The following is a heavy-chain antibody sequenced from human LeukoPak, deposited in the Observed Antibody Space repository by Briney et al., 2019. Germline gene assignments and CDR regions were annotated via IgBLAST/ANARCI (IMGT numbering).Heavy chain of an antibody. J-gene: IGHJ4*02. V-gene: IGHV3-48*03. D-gene: IGHD3-22*01. CDR1: GFTFDDYG. CDR3: ARDNYDSSGPYYFDY. CDR2: ISSSGSTI. Sequence: GGSLRLSCAASGFTFDDYGMSWVRQSPGKGLEWVSYISSSGSTIYYADSVKGRFTISRDNARNSLYLQMNSLRAEDTAVYYCARDNYDSSGPYYFDYWGQGTLVTVSS.